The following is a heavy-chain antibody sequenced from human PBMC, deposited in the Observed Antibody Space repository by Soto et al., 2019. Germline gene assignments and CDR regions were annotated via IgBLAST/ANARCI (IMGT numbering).Heavy chain of an antibody. CDR2: FSYSGST. CDR3: ARFGDQFLSTSCYDSFYYYGMDV. Sequence: PSETLSLTCTVSGFSISSSNCYWGWIRQPPGKGLEWIGYFSYSGSTYYSPSLKSRVTISVDTSKNQFSLKLSSVTAADTAVYYCARFGDQFLSTSCYDSFYYYGMDVCGQGTSVTFSS. D-gene: IGHD2-2*01. V-gene: IGHV4-30-4*08. J-gene: IGHJ6*02. CDR1: GFSISSSNCY.